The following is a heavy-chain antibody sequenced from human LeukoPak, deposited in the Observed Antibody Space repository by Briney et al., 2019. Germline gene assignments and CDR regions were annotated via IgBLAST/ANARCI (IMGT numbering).Heavy chain of an antibody. CDR1: GGSISSGGYS. D-gene: IGHD4-23*01. V-gene: IGHV4-30-2*01. Sequence: SEPLSLTCAVSGGSISSGGYSWSWIRQPPGKGLEWIGYIYHSGSTYYNPSLKSRVTISVDRYKYQFSLKLSSVTAADTAVYYCARXGYGGXPGAFDIWGXXTXVXVSS. J-gene: IGHJ3*02. CDR3: ARXGYGGXPGAFDI. CDR2: IYHSGST.